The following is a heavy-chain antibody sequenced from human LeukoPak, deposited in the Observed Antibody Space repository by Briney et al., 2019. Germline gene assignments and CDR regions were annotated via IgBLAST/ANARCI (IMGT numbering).Heavy chain of an antibody. D-gene: IGHD6-13*01. CDR1: GGSFSGYY. V-gene: IGHV4-34*01. CDR2: INHSGST. CDR3: ARSAPQYSSSWSYYYYYYMDV. Sequence: SETLSLTCAVYGGSFSGYYWSWIRQPPGKGLEWIGEINHSGSTNYNPSLKSRVTISVDTSKNQFSLKLSSVTAADTAVYYCARSAPQYSSSWSYYYYYYMDVWGKGTTVTVSS. J-gene: IGHJ6*03.